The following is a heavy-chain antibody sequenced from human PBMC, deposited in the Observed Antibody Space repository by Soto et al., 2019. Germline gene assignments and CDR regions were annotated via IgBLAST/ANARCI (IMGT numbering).Heavy chain of an antibody. CDR3: ARADFNYYYYGMDV. Sequence: PSETLSLTCAVSGGSISSSNWWSWVRQPPGKGLEWIGEIYHSGSTNYNPSLKSRVTISVDKSKNQFSLKLSSVTAADTAVYYCARADFNYYYYGMDVWGQGTMVTVSS. CDR1: GGSISSSNW. J-gene: IGHJ6*02. V-gene: IGHV4-4*02. CDR2: IYHSGST.